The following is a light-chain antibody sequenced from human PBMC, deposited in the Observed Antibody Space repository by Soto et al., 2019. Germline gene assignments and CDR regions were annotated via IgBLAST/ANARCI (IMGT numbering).Light chain of an antibody. CDR3: QQYNSWTLIS. Sequence: ELMMTQSPATLSVSPGERATLSCRASQSISGNIAWYQQKPGQAPRLLIYAASIRASGIPARFSGTGFGREFTPSISSLQSKDAAVYYCQQYNSWTLISFGQGTRLEIK. CDR1: QSISGN. J-gene: IGKJ5*01. CDR2: AAS. V-gene: IGKV3-15*01.